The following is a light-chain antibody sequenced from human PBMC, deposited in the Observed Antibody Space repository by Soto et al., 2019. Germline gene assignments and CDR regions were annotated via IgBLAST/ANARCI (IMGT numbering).Light chain of an antibody. CDR3: QQRRNWPIT. CDR1: QGVSRH. Sequence: EIVLTQYPGTLSLSPGARATLSCRASQGVSRHLAWYQQKPGQAPRLLIYDATTRATGIPARFSGSGSGTDFTLTISSLEPEDFAVYYCQQRRNWPITFGQGTRLEIK. V-gene: IGKV3-11*01. J-gene: IGKJ5*01. CDR2: DAT.